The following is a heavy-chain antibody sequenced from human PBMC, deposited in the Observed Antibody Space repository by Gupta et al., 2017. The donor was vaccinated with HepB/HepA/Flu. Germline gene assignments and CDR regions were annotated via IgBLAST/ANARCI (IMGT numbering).Heavy chain of an antibody. D-gene: IGHD2-15*01. Sequence: QLVESGGGLVKPGGSLRLSCAASGFTFSAYTMNWVRQAPGKGLEWVSAISSGSAYIYYSDSVKGRFTVSRDNAKDLVYLQMNSLRVEDTAVYYCTRDPEYCGSGACYSDAFDIWGQGTTLIVS. CDR3: TRDPEYCGSGACYSDAFDI. J-gene: IGHJ3*02. V-gene: IGHV3-21*01. CDR1: GFTFSAYT. CDR2: ISSGSAYI.